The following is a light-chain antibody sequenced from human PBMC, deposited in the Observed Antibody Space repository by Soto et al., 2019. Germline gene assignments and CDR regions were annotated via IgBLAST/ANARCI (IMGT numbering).Light chain of an antibody. CDR2: WAS. CDR1: QTVLHGSNY. V-gene: IGKV4-1*01. CDR3: QQYYTTPVT. J-gene: IGKJ1*01. Sequence: DIVMTQSPDSLAVSLGERATINCKSSQTVLHGSNYLAWYQQKPGQPPKLLIYWASTRESGVPERFSGSGSGTDFTLTISSLQADYVAVYYYQQYYTTPVTFGQGTKVEIK.